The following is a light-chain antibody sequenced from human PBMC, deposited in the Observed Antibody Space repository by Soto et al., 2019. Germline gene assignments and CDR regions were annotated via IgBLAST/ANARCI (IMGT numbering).Light chain of an antibody. V-gene: IGKV4-1*01. CDR2: WAS. J-gene: IGKJ2*01. Sequence: DIVMTQSPDSLAVSLGERATINCKSSQSLLYSSKNKNYLAWYQQKPGQPPKLLIYWASTRESGVPDRFSGSGSGTDFTLTISSLQAEDVAVYYCQHYYSSPYTFGQGTKLEIK. CDR1: QSLLYSSKNKNY. CDR3: QHYYSSPYT.